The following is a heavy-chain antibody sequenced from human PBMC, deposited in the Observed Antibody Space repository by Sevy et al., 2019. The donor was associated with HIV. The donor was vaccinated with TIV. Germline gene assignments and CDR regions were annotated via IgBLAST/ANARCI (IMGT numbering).Heavy chain of an antibody. Sequence: ASVKVSCKASGYTFSNYGISWVRQAPGQGLEWMGWIGTYNGNRKSAQKFQDRVTMTTDTSTSIAYMELRSLRKDDTAVYFCARGISGVPTTWVWFDPWGQGTLVTVSS. V-gene: IGHV1-18*01. CDR1: GYTFSNYG. CDR2: IGTYNGNR. CDR3: ARGISGVPTTWVWFDP. J-gene: IGHJ5*02. D-gene: IGHD1-26*01.